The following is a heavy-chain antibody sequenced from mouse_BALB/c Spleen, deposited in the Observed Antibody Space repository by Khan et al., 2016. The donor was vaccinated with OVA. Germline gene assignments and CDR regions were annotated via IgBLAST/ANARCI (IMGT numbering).Heavy chain of an antibody. V-gene: IGHV3-2*02. CDR3: ASSLYYSYGYALDC. CDR2: ISSTGST. Sequence: VQLQQSGPGLVKPSQSLSLTCTVTGYSITSDYAWNWIRQFPGNKLEWMGYISSTGSTSYNPYLKSRISFNRDTSKNQFFLQLKSVTTEDTATYSCASSLYYSYGYALDCWGRGTSVTVSS. D-gene: IGHD2-14*01. CDR1: GYSITSDYA. J-gene: IGHJ4*01.